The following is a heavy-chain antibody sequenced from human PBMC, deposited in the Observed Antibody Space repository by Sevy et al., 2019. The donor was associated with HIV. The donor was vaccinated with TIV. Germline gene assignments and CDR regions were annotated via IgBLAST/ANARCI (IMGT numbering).Heavy chain of an antibody. Sequence: ASVKVSCKAFGGSFSFYGISWVRQAPGQGLEWMAGIIPILGTTKYAQKFQGRVTITADESTSTVYMELTSLRSEDTVVYYCARGGPDDILTHYGMDVWGQGTTVTVSS. D-gene: IGHD3-9*01. CDR2: IIPILGTT. CDR1: GGSFSFYG. CDR3: ARGGPDDILTHYGMDV. J-gene: IGHJ6*02. V-gene: IGHV1-69*13.